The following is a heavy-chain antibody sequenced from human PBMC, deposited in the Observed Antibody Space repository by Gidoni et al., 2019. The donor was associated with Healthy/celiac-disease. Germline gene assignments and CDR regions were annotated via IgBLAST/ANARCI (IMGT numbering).Heavy chain of an antibody. CDR3: AGTGIAVAGQGY. Sequence: QVQLQQWGAGLLKPSETQSLTCAVYGGSFSGYYWSWIRQPPGKGLEWIGEINHSGSTNYNPSLKSRVTISVDTSKNQFSLKLSSVTAADTAVYYCAGTGIAVAGQGYWGQGTLVTVSS. D-gene: IGHD6-19*01. J-gene: IGHJ4*02. CDR1: GGSFSGYY. V-gene: IGHV4-34*01. CDR2: INHSGST.